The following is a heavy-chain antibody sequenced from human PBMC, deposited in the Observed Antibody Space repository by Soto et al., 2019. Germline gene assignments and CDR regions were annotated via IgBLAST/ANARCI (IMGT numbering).Heavy chain of an antibody. V-gene: IGHV4-59*01. J-gene: IGHJ4*02. D-gene: IGHD1-1*01. CDR2: IYYSGST. CDR3: VKRSLPVAPT. CDR1: GGSISSYY. Sequence: SETLSLTCTVSGGSISSYYWSWIRQPPGKGLEWIGYIYYSGSTNYNPSLKSRVTISVDTSKNQFSLKLSSVTAADTAVYYCVKRSLPVAPTWGQGILVTVSS.